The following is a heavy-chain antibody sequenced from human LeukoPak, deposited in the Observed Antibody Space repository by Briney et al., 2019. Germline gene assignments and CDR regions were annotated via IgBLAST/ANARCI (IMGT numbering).Heavy chain of an antibody. CDR3: ARKPYDYVWGSYRQRTNWFDP. CDR1: GGYFGSYY. J-gene: IGHJ5*02. CDR2: IDHSGST. D-gene: IGHD3-16*02. V-gene: IGHV4-59*12. Sequence: SETLSLTCTVSGGYFGSYYWTWIRQPPGKGLEWIGYIDHSGSTNYNPSLKSRVTISVDTSKNQFSLKLSSVTAADTAVYYCARKPYDYVWGSYRQRTNWFDPWGQGTLVTVSS.